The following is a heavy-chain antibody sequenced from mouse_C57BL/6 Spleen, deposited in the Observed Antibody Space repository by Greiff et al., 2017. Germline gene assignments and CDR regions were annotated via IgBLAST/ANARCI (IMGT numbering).Heavy chain of an antibody. CDR3: ARDELRSRYFDV. D-gene: IGHD1-1*01. CDR2: ISDGGSYT. V-gene: IGHV5-4*01. Sequence: DVKLVESGGGLVKPGGSLKLSCAASGFTFSSYAMSWVRQTPEKRLEWVATISDGGSYTYYPDNVKGRFTISRDNAKNNLYLQMSHLKSEDTAMYYCARDELRSRYFDVWGTGTTVTVSS. J-gene: IGHJ1*03. CDR1: GFTFSSYA.